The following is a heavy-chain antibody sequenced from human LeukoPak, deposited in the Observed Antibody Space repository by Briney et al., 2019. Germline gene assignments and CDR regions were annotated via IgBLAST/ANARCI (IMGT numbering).Heavy chain of an antibody. D-gene: IGHD2-21*02. J-gene: IGHJ4*02. Sequence: SETLSLTCTVSGGSISSYYWSWIRQPPGKGLEWIGEINHSGSTNYNPSLKSRVTISVDTSKNQFSLKLSSVTAADTAVYYCRIVVVTAGLFDYWGQGTLVTVSS. V-gene: IGHV4-34*01. CDR3: RIVVVTAGLFDY. CDR1: GGSISSYY. CDR2: INHSGST.